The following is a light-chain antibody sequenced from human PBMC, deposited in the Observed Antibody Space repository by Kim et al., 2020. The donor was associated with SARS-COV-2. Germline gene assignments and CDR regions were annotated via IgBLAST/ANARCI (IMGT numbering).Light chain of an antibody. V-gene: IGKV4-1*01. CDR2: WAS. CDR3: QQYYSTPYT. Sequence: DIVMTQTTDSLAVSLGERATINCKSSQSVLYSSNNKNYLAWYQQKPGQPPKLPIYWASTRESGFPDRFSGSGSGTDFTLTISSLQAEDVAVYYCQQYYSTPYTFGQGTKLEI. CDR1: QSVLYSSNNKNY. J-gene: IGKJ2*01.